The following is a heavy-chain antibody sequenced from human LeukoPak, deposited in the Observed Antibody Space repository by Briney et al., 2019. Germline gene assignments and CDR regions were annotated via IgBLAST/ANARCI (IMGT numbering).Heavy chain of an antibody. CDR1: GGSISSGSYY. V-gene: IGHV4-61*02. CDR2: IYTSGST. CDR3: ARDRGFGY. Sequence: NPSETLSLTCTVSGGSISSGSYYWSWIRQPAGKGLEWIGRIYTSGSTNYNPSLKSRVTISVDTSKNQFSLKLSSVTAADTAVYYCARDRGFGYWGQGTLVTVSS. J-gene: IGHJ4*02. D-gene: IGHD3-16*01.